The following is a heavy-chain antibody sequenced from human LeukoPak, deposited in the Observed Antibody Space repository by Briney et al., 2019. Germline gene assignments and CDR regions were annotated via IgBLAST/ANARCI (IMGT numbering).Heavy chain of an antibody. J-gene: IGHJ5*02. Sequence: GGSLRLSCAASGFTFGSYALNWVRQAPGKGLEWVSSITSSSSHIYYADSVKGRFTISRDNAKNSLYLQMNSPRAEDTAVYYCARDFWSGYYTGNCFDPWGQGTLVTVPS. V-gene: IGHV3-21*01. CDR3: ARDFWSGYYTGNCFDP. CDR2: ITSSSSHI. D-gene: IGHD3-3*01. CDR1: GFTFGSYA.